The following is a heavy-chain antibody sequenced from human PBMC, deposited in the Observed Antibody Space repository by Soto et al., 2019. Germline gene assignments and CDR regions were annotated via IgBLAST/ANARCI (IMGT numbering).Heavy chain of an antibody. V-gene: IGHV3-9*01. CDR3: AKDITRGYSYGYFDY. J-gene: IGHJ4*02. D-gene: IGHD5-18*01. Sequence: GGSLSLSCAAAGVTFDDYAMHWVRQEPGKGLEWVSGISWNSGSIGYADSVKGRFTISRDNAKNSLYLQMNSLRAEDTALYYCAKDITRGYSYGYFDYWVQGTLVTVSS. CDR2: ISWNSGSI. CDR1: GVTFDDYA.